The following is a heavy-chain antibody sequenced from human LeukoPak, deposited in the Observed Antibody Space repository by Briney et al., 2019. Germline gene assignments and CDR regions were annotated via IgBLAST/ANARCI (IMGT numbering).Heavy chain of an antibody. CDR2: IKSKTDGGTT. CDR1: GFSLSVYA. D-gene: IGHD1-26*01. Sequence: PGRSLRLSCAASGFSLSVYAMHWVRQAPGKGLEWVGRIKSKTDGGTTDYAAPVKGRFTISRDDSKNTLYLQMNSLKTEDTAVYYCTTRGGSFSIFWGQGTLVTVSS. V-gene: IGHV3-15*01. J-gene: IGHJ4*02. CDR3: TTRGGSFSIF.